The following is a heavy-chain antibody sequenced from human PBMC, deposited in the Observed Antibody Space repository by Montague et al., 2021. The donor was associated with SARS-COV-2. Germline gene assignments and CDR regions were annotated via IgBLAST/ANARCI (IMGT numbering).Heavy chain of an antibody. CDR1: GGSFSDYY. CDR2: TTLRASA. D-gene: IGHD3-3*01. Sequence: SETLSLTCSVYGGSFSDYYWTWIRRPPGKGMEWIGETTLRASANYNPTLKSRVSISVDTSKNKLSLKLTSVTAADTGVYYCARGHVTVFGVLIMLPAAGAFDVWGQGTMVTVSS. J-gene: IGHJ3*01. V-gene: IGHV4-34*01. CDR3: ARGHVTVFGVLIMLPAAGAFDV.